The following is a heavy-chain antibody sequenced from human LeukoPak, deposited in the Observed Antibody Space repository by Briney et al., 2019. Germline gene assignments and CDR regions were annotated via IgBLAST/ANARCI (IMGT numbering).Heavy chain of an antibody. D-gene: IGHD6-13*01. J-gene: IGHJ4*02. CDR3: ARDLIAAAGTPLDY. CDR2: ISAYNGNT. CDR1: GYTFTSYG. V-gene: IGHV1-18*01. Sequence: ASVKVSCKASGYTFTSYGISWVRQAPGQGLEWMGWISAYNGNTNYAQKLQGRVTMTTDTSTSTAYMELRSLRSDDTAVYYSARDLIAAAGTPLDYWGQGTLVTVSS.